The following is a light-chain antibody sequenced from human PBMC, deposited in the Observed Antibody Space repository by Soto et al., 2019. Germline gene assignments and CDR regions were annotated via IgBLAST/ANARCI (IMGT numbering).Light chain of an antibody. CDR2: LNSDGNH. J-gene: IGLJ2*01. Sequence: QPVLTQSPSASASLGASVKLTCTLSSGHSNYAIAWHQLQPEKGPRYLMKLNSDGNHIKGDGIPDRFSGSSSGAERYLTISSLQSEDEADYYCQTWGTGIQVFGGGTKLTVL. CDR3: QTWGTGIQV. CDR1: SGHSNYA. V-gene: IGLV4-69*01.